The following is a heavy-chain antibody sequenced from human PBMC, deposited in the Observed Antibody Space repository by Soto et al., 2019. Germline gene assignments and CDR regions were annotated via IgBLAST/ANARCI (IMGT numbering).Heavy chain of an antibody. CDR2: VSATAGTT. CDR3: AKDRLAGGFDY. CDR1: GFTFSNYA. Sequence: GGSLRLSCAASGFTFSNYATSWVRRAPGKGLEWVSLVSATAGTTYYTDSVKGRFTISRDNSRNTVYLQMNSLRADDTAVYYCAKDRLAGGFDYWGQGTLVTVSS. V-gene: IGHV3-23*01. J-gene: IGHJ4*02. D-gene: IGHD3-16*01.